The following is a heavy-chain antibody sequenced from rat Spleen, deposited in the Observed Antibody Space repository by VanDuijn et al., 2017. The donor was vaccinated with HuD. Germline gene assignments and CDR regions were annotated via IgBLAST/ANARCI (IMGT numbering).Heavy chain of an antibody. J-gene: IGHJ2*01. CDR1: GFTFSNYY. V-gene: IGHV5-29*01. D-gene: IGHD5-1*01. CDR2: ISYDGSST. CDR3: ARQNWPYYFDY. Sequence: EVRLVESGGDLVQPGRSLKLSCAASGFTFSNYYMAWVRQAPTKGLEWVATISYDGSSTYYRDSVKGRFTISRDNAESTLYLQMDSLRSEDTATYYCARQNWPYYFDYWGQGVMVTVSS.